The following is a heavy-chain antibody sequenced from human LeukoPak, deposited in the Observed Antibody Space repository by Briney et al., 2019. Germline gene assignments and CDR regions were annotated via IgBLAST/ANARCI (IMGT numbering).Heavy chain of an antibody. J-gene: IGHJ4*02. V-gene: IGHV4-59*01. CDR1: GGSISGYY. Sequence: SETLSLTCTVSGGSISGYYWSWIRQSPGQGLEFIGHIHYTGTANHNPSLKSPVTISVDTSKNQFSLNLSSVTAADTAVYFCARLGFCTVDRCLDDYWGQGVLVTVSS. D-gene: IGHD2-8*02. CDR3: ARLGFCTVDRCLDDY. CDR2: IHYTGTA.